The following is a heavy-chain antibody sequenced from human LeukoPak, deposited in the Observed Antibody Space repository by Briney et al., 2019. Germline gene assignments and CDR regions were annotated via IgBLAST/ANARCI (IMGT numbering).Heavy chain of an antibody. J-gene: IGHJ4*02. V-gene: IGHV3-48*01. CDR3: ARDYKYAFDN. D-gene: IGHD5-24*01. CDR1: GFTFSDYS. CDR2: IGIDSGNT. Sequence: GGSLRLSCAASGFTFSDYSMNWVRQAPGKGLEWISYIGIDSGNTNYTDSVKGRFTISGDKAKNSLYLQMNSLRVEDTAVYYCARDYKYAFDNWGQGTLVTVSS.